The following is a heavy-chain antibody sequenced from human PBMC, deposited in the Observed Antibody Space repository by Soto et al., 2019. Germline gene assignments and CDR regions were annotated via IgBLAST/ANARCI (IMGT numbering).Heavy chain of an antibody. Sequence: QVQLVESGGGVVQPGRSLRLSCAASGFTFSSYGMHWVRQAPGKGLEWVTSIWYDGTNKYYGDSVKGRFTISRDNSKKTRYLRMSSLRVEDSAVYYCARERGYGKWLADYWGQGTLVTVSS. V-gene: IGHV3-33*01. CDR3: ARERGYGKWLADY. J-gene: IGHJ4*02. D-gene: IGHD6-19*01. CDR1: GFTFSSYG. CDR2: IWYDGTNK.